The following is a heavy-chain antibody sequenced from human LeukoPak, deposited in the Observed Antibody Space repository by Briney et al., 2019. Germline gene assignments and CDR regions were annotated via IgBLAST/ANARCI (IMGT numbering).Heavy chain of an antibody. J-gene: IGHJ4*02. CDR3: ARGGIGGCFDY. CDR2: INNDGGTT. CDR1: GFTFSTHW. D-gene: IGHD3-16*01. Sequence: QTGGSLRLSCAASGFTFSTHWMHWVRQAPGKGLEWVSRINNDGGTTSYADSVKGRFTISSDNAKNTLYLQMNSLRAEDTAVYHCARGGIGGCFDYWGRGTLVTVSS. V-gene: IGHV3-74*01.